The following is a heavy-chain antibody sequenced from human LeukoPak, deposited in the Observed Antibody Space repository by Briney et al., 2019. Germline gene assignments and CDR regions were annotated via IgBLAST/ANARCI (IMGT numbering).Heavy chain of an antibody. D-gene: IGHD3-16*02. CDR3: AREGTYDYVWGSYRYDAFDI. CDR1: GFTFSSYC. CDR2: INQGGSAK. V-gene: IGHV3-7*01. Sequence: GGSLRLSCAASGFTFSSYCMSWVRQPPGKGLEWVANINQGGSAKYYVDSVKGRFTISRDNAKNSLYLQMNSLRAEDTAVYYCAREGTYDYVWGSYRYDAFDIWGQGTMVTVSS. J-gene: IGHJ3*02.